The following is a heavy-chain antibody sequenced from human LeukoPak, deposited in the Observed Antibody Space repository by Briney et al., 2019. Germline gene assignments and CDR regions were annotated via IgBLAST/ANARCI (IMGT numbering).Heavy chain of an antibody. Sequence: GRTLRLSCAASVFALCSYTMGGVRPAPREGKEWVSLISGSGGITYYADSVKGRFTISRDNSKNTPYLQMDSLRAEDTAVYYCAKDSAAVGGPTTDWGQGTLVTVSS. J-gene: IGHJ4*02. V-gene: IGHV3-23*01. CDR3: AKDSAAVGGPTTD. D-gene: IGHD6-13*01. CDR2: ISGSGGIT. CDR1: VFALCSYT.